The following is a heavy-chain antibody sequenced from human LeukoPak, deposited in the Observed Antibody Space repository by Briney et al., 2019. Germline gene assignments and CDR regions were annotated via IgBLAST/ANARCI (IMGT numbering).Heavy chain of an antibody. CDR1: GGTFSSYA. J-gene: IGHJ5*02. CDR2: IIPIFGTA. CDR3: ARGDSSGYYDWFDP. V-gene: IGHV1-69*01. Sequence: ASVKVSCKASGGTFSSYAISWVRQAPGQGLEWMGGIIPIFGTANYAQKFQGRVTITADESTSTAYMELSSLRSEDTAVYYCARGDSSGYYDWFDPWGRGTLVTVSS. D-gene: IGHD3-22*01.